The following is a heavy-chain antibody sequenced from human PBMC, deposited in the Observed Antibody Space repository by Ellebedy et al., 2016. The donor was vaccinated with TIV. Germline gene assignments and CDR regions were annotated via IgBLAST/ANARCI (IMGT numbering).Heavy chain of an antibody. CDR1: GFSISSYT. J-gene: IGHJ4*02. V-gene: IGHV3-48*02. CDR3: ARDGVRSSSKMVY. Sequence: PGGSLRLSCAASGFSISSYTIHLVRQAPRKGLEWVSSISSSTGNIYYADSVRGRFTISRDTAKNSLYLQMYSLRDEDTAVYFCARDGVRSSSKMVYWGQGTLVTVSS. D-gene: IGHD6-13*01. CDR2: ISSSTGNI.